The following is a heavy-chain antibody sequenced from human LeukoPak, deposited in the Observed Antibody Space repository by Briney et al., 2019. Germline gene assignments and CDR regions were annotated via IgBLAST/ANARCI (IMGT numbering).Heavy chain of an antibody. Sequence: SETLSLTCTVSGGSISNYYWSWIRQPAGKGLEWIGRIYPSGTTTYKPSLKSRVTMSVDTSKNQFSLKLTSLTAADTAVYYCARDRGCSSTSCYVFDYWGQGTLVTVSS. D-gene: IGHD2-2*01. CDR3: ARDRGCSSTSCYVFDY. V-gene: IGHV4-4*07. CDR1: GGSISNYY. CDR2: IYPSGTT. J-gene: IGHJ4*02.